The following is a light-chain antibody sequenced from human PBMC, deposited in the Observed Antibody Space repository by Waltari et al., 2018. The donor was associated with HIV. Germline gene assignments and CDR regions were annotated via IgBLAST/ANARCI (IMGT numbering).Light chain of an antibody. CDR3: QQRSSWPYT. CDR1: QSVTTY. Sequence: VLTHSPATLSFSPGERATLSCRASQSVTTYLAWYQQKPGQAPRLLIYDASNRAAGIPARFSGSGSGTDFTLTISRLEPEDFAVYYCQQRSSWPYTFGQGTRLEIK. J-gene: IGKJ2*01. V-gene: IGKV3-11*01. CDR2: DAS.